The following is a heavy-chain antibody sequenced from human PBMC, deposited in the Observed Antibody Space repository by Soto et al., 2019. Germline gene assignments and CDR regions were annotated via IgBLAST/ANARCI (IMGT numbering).Heavy chain of an antibody. D-gene: IGHD3-22*01. CDR1: GYTFTSYG. V-gene: IGHV1-18*01. J-gene: IGHJ4*02. CDR2: ISAYNGNT. Sequence: ASVKLSCKASGYTFTSYGISWVRQAPGQGLEWMGWISAYNGNTNYAQKLQGRVTMTTDTSTSTAYMELRSLRSDDTAVYYCARVRYSYDSSGYYYLFDYWGQGTLVTVSS. CDR3: ARVRYSYDSSGYYYLFDY.